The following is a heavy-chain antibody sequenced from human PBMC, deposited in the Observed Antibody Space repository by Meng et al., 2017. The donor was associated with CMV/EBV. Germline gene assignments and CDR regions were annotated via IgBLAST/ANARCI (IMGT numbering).Heavy chain of an antibody. D-gene: IGHD3-3*01. CDR2: ISSSSSYI. Sequence: GESLKISCAASGFTFSSYGMHWVRQAPGKGLEWVSSISSSSSYIYYADSVKGRFTISRDNAKNSLYLQMNSLRAEDTAVYYCAREIGVARYDWYGMDVWGQGTTVTVSS. V-gene: IGHV3-21*01. CDR3: AREIGVARYDWYGMDV. CDR1: GFTFSSYG. J-gene: IGHJ6*02.